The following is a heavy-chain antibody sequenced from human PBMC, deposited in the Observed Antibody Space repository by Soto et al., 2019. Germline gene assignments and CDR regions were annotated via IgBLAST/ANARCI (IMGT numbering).Heavy chain of an antibody. V-gene: IGHV1-8*01. D-gene: IGHD3-22*01. CDR3: ARGLGPYYDSSGYPLGY. CDR1: GYTFTSYD. Sequence: ASVKVSCKASGYTFTSYDINWVRQATGQGLEWMGWMNPNSGNTGYAQKFQGRVTMTRNTSISTAYMELSSLRSEDTAVYYCARGLGPYYDSSGYPLGYWGQGTLVTVSS. J-gene: IGHJ4*02. CDR2: MNPNSGNT.